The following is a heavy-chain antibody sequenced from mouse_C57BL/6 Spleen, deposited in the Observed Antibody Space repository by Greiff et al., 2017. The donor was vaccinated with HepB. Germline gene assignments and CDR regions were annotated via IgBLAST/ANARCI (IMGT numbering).Heavy chain of an antibody. D-gene: IGHD1-1*01. CDR1: GYTFTSYG. CDR2: IYPRSGDT. Sequence: VQLQQSGAELARPGASVKLSCKASGYTFTSYGISWVKQRTGQGLEWIGEIYPRSGDTYYNEKFKGKATLTADKSSSTAYMKLRSLTSEDSAVYFCAGLGYDYYGSRPYYFDYWGQGTTLTVSS. CDR3: AGLGYDYYGSRPYYFDY. J-gene: IGHJ2*01. V-gene: IGHV1-81*01.